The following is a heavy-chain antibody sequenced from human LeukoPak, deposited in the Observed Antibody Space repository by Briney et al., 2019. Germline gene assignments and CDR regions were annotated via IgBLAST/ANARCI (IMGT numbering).Heavy chain of an antibody. CDR3: ARDAFASSWYEGGLDV. D-gene: IGHD6-13*01. CDR1: GFTVGSKY. CDR2: IYSGGAT. V-gene: IGHV3-66*01. J-gene: IGHJ6*02. Sequence: PGGSLRLSCTVSGFTVGSKYMSWVRQAPGKGLEWVAVIYSGGATYYSGSVKGRFTISRDNTKNTLYLQMNSLEAEDRAVYYCARDAFASSWYEGGLDVWGQGTFVTVSS.